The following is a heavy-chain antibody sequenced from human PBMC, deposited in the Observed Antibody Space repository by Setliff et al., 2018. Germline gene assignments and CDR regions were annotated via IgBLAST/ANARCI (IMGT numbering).Heavy chain of an antibody. CDR3: ARGKMDVVAVAGKYCVMDV. Sequence: SVKVSCKASGDTFSTYALSWVRQAPGQGLEWMGGIIPLLETAKYAQKFQGRVTISADESTSTAYLELSSLRVEDTAIYYCARGKMDVVAVAGKYCVMDVWGQGTTVTVSS. D-gene: IGHD6-19*01. CDR1: GDTFSTYA. CDR2: IIPLLETA. V-gene: IGHV1-69*13. J-gene: IGHJ6*02.